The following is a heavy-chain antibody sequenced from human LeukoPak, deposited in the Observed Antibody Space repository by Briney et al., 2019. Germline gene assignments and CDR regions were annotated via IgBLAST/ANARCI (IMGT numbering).Heavy chain of an antibody. D-gene: IGHD4-17*01. CDR3: ARESPTTGNDS. Sequence: SQTLSLTCTVSGGSISSGGYYWSWIRQHPGQGLEWIGYIYYSGSTYYNPSLKSRVTISVDTSKNQFSLKLSSVTAAATAVYYGARESPTTGNDSWGQGTLVTVSS. V-gene: IGHV4-31*03. CDR2: IYYSGST. CDR1: GGSISSGGYY. J-gene: IGHJ4*02.